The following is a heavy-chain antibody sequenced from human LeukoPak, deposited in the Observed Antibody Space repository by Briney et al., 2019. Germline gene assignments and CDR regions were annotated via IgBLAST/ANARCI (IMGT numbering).Heavy chain of an antibody. Sequence: SETLSLTCTVSGGSISSYYWSWIRQPPGKGLEWIGYIYYSGSTNYNPSLKSRVTISVDTSKNQFSLKLSSVTAADTAVYHCARHLIVGATYDAFDIWGQGTMVTVSS. V-gene: IGHV4-59*08. J-gene: IGHJ3*02. CDR3: ARHLIVGATYDAFDI. CDR1: GGSISSYY. CDR2: IYYSGST. D-gene: IGHD1-26*01.